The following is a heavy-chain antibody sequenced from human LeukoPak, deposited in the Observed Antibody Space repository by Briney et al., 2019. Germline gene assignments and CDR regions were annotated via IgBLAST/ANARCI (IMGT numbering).Heavy chain of an antibody. V-gene: IGHV1-69*05. CDR1: GGTFSSYA. CDR3: AREMNCDGDCYRDY. CDR2: IIPIFGTA. D-gene: IGHD2-21*02. J-gene: IGHJ4*02. Sequence: ASVKVSCKASGGTFSSYAIGWVRQAPGQGLEWMGGIIPIFGTANYAQKFQGRVTITTDESTSTAYMELSSLRSEDTAVYYCAREMNCDGDCYRDYWGQGTLVTVSS.